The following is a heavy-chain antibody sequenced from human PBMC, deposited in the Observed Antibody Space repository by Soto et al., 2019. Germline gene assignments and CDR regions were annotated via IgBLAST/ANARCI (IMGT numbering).Heavy chain of an antibody. V-gene: IGHV3-30-3*01. CDR3: ARDHCLVNWNDPCYYYYGMDV. J-gene: IGHJ6*02. CDR2: ISYDGSNK. Sequence: QVQLVESGGGVVQPGRSLRLSCAASGFTFSSYAMHWVRQAPGKGLEWVAVISYDGSNKYYADSVKGRFTISRDNSKNTLYLQMNSLRAEDTAVYYCARDHCLVNWNDPCYYYYGMDVWGQGTTVTVSS. D-gene: IGHD1-20*01. CDR1: GFTFSSYA.